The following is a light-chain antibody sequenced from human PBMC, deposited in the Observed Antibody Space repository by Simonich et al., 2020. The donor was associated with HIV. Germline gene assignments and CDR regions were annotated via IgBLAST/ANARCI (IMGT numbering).Light chain of an antibody. J-gene: IGKJ1*01. CDR3: QQYNNWPPWT. CDR2: GAS. Sequence: EIVMTQSPATLSVSPGERATLSCRASQSVSSNLAWYQQKHGQAPRLLIYGASTRATGIPARFSGSGSGTEFTLTISSLQSEDFAVYYCQQYNNWPPWTFGQVTKVEIK. CDR1: QSVSSN. V-gene: IGKV3-15*01.